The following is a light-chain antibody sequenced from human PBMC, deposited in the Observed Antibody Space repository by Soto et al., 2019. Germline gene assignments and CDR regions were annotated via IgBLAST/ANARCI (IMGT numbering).Light chain of an antibody. J-gene: IGLJ1*01. CDR2: DVT. Sequence: SVLTQPPPVSGSPGQAVTVSCTGTNSNIGSHNYVSWYQQRPGKAPKLMIHDVTERPSGVPDRFSGSKSGNTASLTISGLQAEDEAEYFCCSFAGGLFVFGTGTKVTVL. CDR1: NSNIGSHNY. V-gene: IGLV2-11*01. CDR3: CSFAGGLFV.